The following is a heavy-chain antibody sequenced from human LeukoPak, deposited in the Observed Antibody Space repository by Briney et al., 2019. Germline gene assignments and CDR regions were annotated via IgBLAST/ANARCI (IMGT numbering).Heavy chain of an antibody. Sequence: GASVKVSCKASGYTFTSYYMHWVRQAPGQGLEWMGIINPSGGSTSYAQKFQGRVTMTRDMSTSTVYMELSSLRSEDTAVYYCARGSITMIVDAARYYYYMDVWGKGTTVTISS. CDR3: ARGSITMIVDAARYYYYMDV. V-gene: IGHV1-46*01. D-gene: IGHD3-22*01. J-gene: IGHJ6*03. CDR1: GYTFTSYY. CDR2: INPSGGST.